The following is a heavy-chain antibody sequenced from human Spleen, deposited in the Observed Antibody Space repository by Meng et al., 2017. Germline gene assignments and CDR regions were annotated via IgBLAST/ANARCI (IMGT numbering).Heavy chain of an antibody. CDR3: ARSPVVTPWYYYGMDV. CDR1: GDTFSNSA. Sequence: SVKVSCKASGDTFSNSAISWVRQDPGQGLEWMGGIIPIFGVPTYAQKFQGRVTITADESTTTVYMELTSLRSEDTAVYYCARSPVVTPWYYYGMDVWGQGTTVTVSS. CDR2: IIPIFGVP. D-gene: IGHD4-23*01. J-gene: IGHJ6*02. V-gene: IGHV1-69*13.